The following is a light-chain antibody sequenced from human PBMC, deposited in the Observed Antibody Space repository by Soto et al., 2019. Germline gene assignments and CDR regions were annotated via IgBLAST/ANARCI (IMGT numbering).Light chain of an antibody. CDR1: QSVSSN. Sequence: EIVMTQSPATLSVSPGERATLSCRASQSVSSNLAWYQQKPGQAPRLLIYDASTRATGVPARFSGSGSGTEFTLTISSLQSEDFAVYYCQQYHSSLGTFGQGTKVDIK. V-gene: IGKV3-15*01. J-gene: IGKJ1*01. CDR2: DAS. CDR3: QQYHSSLGT.